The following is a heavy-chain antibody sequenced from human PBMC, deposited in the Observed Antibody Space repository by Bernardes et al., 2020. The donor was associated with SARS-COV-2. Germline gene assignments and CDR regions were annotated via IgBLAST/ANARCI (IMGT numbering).Heavy chain of an antibody. CDR3: AKLLDVRGGSGAGDF. J-gene: IGHJ4*02. D-gene: IGHD3-10*02. CDR2: IRGSGGST. CDR1: GFTFSDYA. Sequence: GGSLRLSCAASGFTFSDYAMNWVRQAPGKGLEWVAAIRGSGGSTYYADSMQGRFSISRDNSKNTLFLQMNSLRVGDTAIYYCAKLLDVRGGSGAGDFWGQGTLLTVSS. V-gene: IGHV3-23*01.